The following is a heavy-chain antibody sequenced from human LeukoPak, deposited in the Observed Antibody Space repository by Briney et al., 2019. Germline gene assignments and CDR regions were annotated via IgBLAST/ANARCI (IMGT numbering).Heavy chain of an antibody. V-gene: IGHV4-4*07. J-gene: IGHJ4*02. Sequence: SDTLSLICTVSGGSISSYYWSWIRQPAGKGLEWIGRIYTSGSTNYNPSLKSRVTMSVDTSKNQFSLKLSSVTAADTAVYYCARGTIFGVVKDYFDYWGQGTLVTVSS. CDR2: IYTSGST. CDR3: ARGTIFGVVKDYFDY. CDR1: GGSISSYY. D-gene: IGHD3-3*01.